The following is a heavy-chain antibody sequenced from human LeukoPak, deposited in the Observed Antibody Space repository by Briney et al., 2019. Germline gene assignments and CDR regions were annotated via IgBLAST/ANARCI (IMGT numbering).Heavy chain of an antibody. CDR2: INQDRSEK. Sequence: GGSLRLSCAASGFTFSLYWMSWVRQAPGKGLEWVANINQDRSEKHYVDSVKGRFTISRDNAKNSLYLQMNSLRGEDTAVYYCARWGSGWYYWGQGTLVTVSS. CDR3: ARWGSGWYY. V-gene: IGHV3-7*04. J-gene: IGHJ4*02. CDR1: GFTFSLYW. D-gene: IGHD6-19*01.